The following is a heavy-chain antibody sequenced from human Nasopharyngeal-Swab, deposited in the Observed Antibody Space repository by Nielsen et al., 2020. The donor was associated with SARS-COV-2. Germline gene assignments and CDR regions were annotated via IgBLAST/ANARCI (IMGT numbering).Heavy chain of an antibody. V-gene: IGHV3-48*03. CDR2: ISSSGSTI. D-gene: IGHD1-26*01. CDR1: GFTFDDYA. Sequence: GESLKISCAASGFTFDDYAMNWVRQAPGKGLEWVSYISSSGSTIYYADSVKGRFTISRDNAKNSLYLQMNSLRAEDTAVYYCAREKWELLSVWGDYWGQGTLVTVSS. J-gene: IGHJ4*02. CDR3: AREKWELLSVWGDY.